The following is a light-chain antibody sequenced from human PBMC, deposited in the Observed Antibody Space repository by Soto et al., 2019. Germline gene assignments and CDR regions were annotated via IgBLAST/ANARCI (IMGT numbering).Light chain of an antibody. CDR3: QQYNNWPPFT. CDR2: GAS. CDR1: QRVSSG. V-gene: IGKV3-15*01. Sequence: EIWRSNPPAPLSCSPGERVTLSCRASQRVSSGLAWTRQKPGQAPRPLTYGASTRATGIPARFSGSGSGTEFTLTISSLPSEDFAVYYCQQYNNWPPFTFGPGTKVDIK. J-gene: IGKJ3*01.